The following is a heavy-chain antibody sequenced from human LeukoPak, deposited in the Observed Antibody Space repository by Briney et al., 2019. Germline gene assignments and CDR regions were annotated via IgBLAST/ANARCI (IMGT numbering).Heavy chain of an antibody. CDR3: ARGFYTYYDFWSTVTSYYFDY. CDR2: IKQDGSEK. CDR1: GFTFSSYW. V-gene: IGHV3-7*01. Sequence: QPGGSLRLSCAASGFTFSSYWMSWVRQAPGKGLEWVANIKQDGSEKYYVDSVKGRFTISRDNAKHSLYLQMNSLRAEDTAVYYCARGFYTYYDFWSTVTSYYFDYWGQGTLVTVSS. J-gene: IGHJ4*02. D-gene: IGHD3-3*01.